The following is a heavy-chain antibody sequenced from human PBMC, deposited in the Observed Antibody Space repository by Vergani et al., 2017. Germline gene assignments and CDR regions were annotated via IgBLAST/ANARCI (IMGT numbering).Heavy chain of an antibody. D-gene: IGHD3-22*01. V-gene: IGHV3-11*05. Sequence: QVQLVESGGGLVKPGGSLRLSCAASGSTFSDYYMSWIRQAPGKGLEWVSYISSSSSYTNYADSVKGRFTISRDNAKNSLYLQMNSLRAEDTAVYYCARSLYYYDSSGYYPFDYWGQGTLVTVSS. J-gene: IGHJ4*02. CDR3: ARSLYYYDSSGYYPFDY. CDR1: GSTFSDYY. CDR2: ISSSSSYT.